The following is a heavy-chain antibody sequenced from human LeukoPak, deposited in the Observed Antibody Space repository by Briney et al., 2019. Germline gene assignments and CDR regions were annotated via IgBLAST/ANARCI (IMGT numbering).Heavy chain of an antibody. V-gene: IGHV7-4-1*02. Sequence: ASVKVSCKASGYTFTTYAMNWVRQAPGQGLEWMGWINTNTGNPTYAQGFTGRFVFSLDTSVSTAYLQISSLKADDTAVYYCATASLWFGELGWIDPWGQGTQVTVSS. CDR2: INTNTGNP. D-gene: IGHD3-10*01. J-gene: IGHJ5*02. CDR1: GYTFTTYA. CDR3: ATASLWFGELGWIDP.